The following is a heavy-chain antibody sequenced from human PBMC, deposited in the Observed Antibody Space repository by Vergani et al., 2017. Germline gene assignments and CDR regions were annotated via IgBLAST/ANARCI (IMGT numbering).Heavy chain of an antibody. CDR2: INHSGST. D-gene: IGHD3-9*01. J-gene: IGHJ5*02. V-gene: IGHV4-34*01. Sequence: QVQLQQWGAGLLKPSETLSLTCAVYGGSFSGYYWSWIRQPPGKGLEWIGEINHSGSTNYNPSLKSRVTISVDPSKKQFSLRLSSVTAADTAVYYGATGQREELRYFVYGNWFDPWGQGTLVTVSS. CDR1: GGSFSGYY. CDR3: ATGQREELRYFVYGNWFDP.